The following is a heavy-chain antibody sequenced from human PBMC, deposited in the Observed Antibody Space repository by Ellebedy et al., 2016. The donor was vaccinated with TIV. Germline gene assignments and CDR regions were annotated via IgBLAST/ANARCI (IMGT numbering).Heavy chain of an antibody. CDR1: GYTFTRYG. CDR2: IAVYNGHT. D-gene: IGHD3-10*01. V-gene: IGHV1-18*01. CDR3: ARSRLGGGHWYFDF. J-gene: IGHJ2*01. Sequence: ASVKVSCXVSGYTFTRYGMSWVRQAPGQGLEWMGWIAVYNGHTKYAQKFQDRDVMTTETATSTVYMELRSLRYDDTAVYYCARSRLGGGHWYFDFWGRGTLVTVSS.